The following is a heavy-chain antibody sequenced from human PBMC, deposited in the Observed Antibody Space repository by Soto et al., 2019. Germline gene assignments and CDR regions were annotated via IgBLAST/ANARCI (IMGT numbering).Heavy chain of an antibody. D-gene: IGHD3-3*01. V-gene: IGHV3-49*03. J-gene: IGHJ3*02. CDR2: IRSKAYGETT. CDR1: GFTFGDYA. CDR3: TRDPYDFWSGYYPRTSDAFDI. Sequence: GGSLRLSCTASGFTFGDYAMSWFRQAPGKGLEWVGFIRSKAYGETTEYAASVKGRFTISRDDSKSIAYLQMNSLKTEDTAVYYCTRDPYDFWSGYYPRTSDAFDIWGQGTMVTVSS.